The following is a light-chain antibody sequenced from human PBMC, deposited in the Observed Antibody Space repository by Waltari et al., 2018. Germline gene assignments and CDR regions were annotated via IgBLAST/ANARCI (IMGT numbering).Light chain of an antibody. CDR3: QQFHTFT. Sequence: DIQLTQAPSFLSASVGDRVSIACRASQGITNYLAWYQQKPGKAPKRLIYAASTLQSGGPARFSGSGSGTDFTLTISSLQPEDFATYYCQQFHTFTFGPGTKVDIK. CDR1: QGITNY. V-gene: IGKV1-9*01. J-gene: IGKJ3*01. CDR2: AAS.